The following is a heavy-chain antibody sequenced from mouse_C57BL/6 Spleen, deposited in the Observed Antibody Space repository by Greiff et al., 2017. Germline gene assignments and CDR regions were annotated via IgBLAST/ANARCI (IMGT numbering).Heavy chain of an antibody. J-gene: IGHJ4*01. CDR3: ARTSYYSNYYAMDY. CDR1: DSEVFPIAY. Sequence: VQLQQSGSELRSPGSSVKLSCKDFDSEVFPIAYMSWVRQKPGHGFEWIGGILPSIGRTIYGEKFEDKATLDADTLSNTAYLERNSLTSEDSAIYYCARTSYYSNYYAMDYWGQGTSVTVSS. D-gene: IGHD2-5*01. CDR2: ILPSIGRT. V-gene: IGHV15-2*01.